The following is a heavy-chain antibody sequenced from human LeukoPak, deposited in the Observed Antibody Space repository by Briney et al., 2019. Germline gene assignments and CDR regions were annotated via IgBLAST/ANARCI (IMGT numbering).Heavy chain of an antibody. D-gene: IGHD3-10*01. J-gene: IGHJ4*02. CDR3: ARSGSGSYFGPDY. CDR1: GFTFCRFS. V-gene: IGHV3-21*01. Sequence: GGSLRLSCAASGFTFCRFSMNWVRQAPGKGLEWVSSITSSSSYVYYADSLKGRFTISRDNAKNSLYLQMNSLRADDTAVYYCARSGSGSYFGPDYWGQGTLVTVSS. CDR2: ITSSSSYV.